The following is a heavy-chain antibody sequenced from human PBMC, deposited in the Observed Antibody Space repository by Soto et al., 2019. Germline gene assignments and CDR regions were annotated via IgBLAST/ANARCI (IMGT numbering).Heavy chain of an antibody. CDR3: ARDPPPKDSSGYDYVPADYYYYGMDV. V-gene: IGHV1-69*13. CDR2: IIPIFGTA. CDR1: GGTFSSYA. J-gene: IGHJ6*02. D-gene: IGHD3-22*01. Sequence: ASVKVSCKASGGTFSSYAISWVRQAPGQGLEWMGGIIPIFGTANYAQKFQGRVTITADESTSTAYMELSSLRSEDTAVYYCARDPPPKDSSGYDYVPADYYYYGMDVWGQGNTVTVSS.